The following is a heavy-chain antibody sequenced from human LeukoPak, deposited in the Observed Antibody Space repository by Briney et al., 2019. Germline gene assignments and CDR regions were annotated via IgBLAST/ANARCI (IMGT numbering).Heavy chain of an antibody. V-gene: IGHV3-48*04. CDR2: ISSSSSTI. CDR1: GFTFSSYS. CDR3: ARDTRYRAFDI. Sequence: GGSLRLSCAASGFTFSSYSMNWVRQAPGKGLEWVSYISSSSSTIYYADSVKGRFTISRDNAKNSLYLRMNSLRAEDTAVYYCARDTRYRAFDIWGQGTMVTVSS. D-gene: IGHD3-16*02. J-gene: IGHJ3*02.